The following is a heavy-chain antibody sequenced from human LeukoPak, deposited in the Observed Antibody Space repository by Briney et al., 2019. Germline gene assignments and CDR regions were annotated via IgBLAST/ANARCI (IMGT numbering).Heavy chain of an antibody. D-gene: IGHD3-3*01. CDR2: INPNSGGT. CDR1: GYTFTGYY. V-gene: IGHV1-2*02. J-gene: IGHJ6*03. CDR3: ARGLAHYDFWSGYFPPYYYYMDV. Sequence: ASVKVSCKASGYTFTGYYMHWVRQAPGQGLEWMGWINPNSGGTNYAQKFQGRVTMTRDTSIGTAYMELSRLRSDDTAVYYCARGLAHYDFWSGYFPPYYYYMDVWGKGTTVTVSS.